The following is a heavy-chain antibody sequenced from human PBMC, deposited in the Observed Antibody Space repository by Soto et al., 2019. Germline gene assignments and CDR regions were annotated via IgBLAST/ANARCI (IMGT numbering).Heavy chain of an antibody. CDR1: GGSISSGGYY. J-gene: IGHJ3*02. CDR2: IYYSGST. CDR3: ATDTSWLQLSRAFDI. D-gene: IGHD5-12*01. V-gene: IGHV4-31*03. Sequence: SETLSLTCTVSGGSISSGGYYWSWIRQHPGKGLEWIWYIYYSGSTYYNPSLKSRVTISVDTSKNQFSLKLSSVTAADTAVYYCATDTSWLQLSRAFDIWGQGTMVTVSS.